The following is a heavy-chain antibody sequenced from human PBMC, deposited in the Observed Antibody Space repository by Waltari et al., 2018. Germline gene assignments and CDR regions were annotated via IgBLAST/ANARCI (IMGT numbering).Heavy chain of an antibody. J-gene: IGHJ4*02. CDR2: ISYDGSNK. CDR1: GFTFSSYA. D-gene: IGHD4-17*01. Sequence: QVQLVESGGGVVQPGRSLRLSCAASGFTFSSYAMHWVRQAPGKGLEWVAVISYDGSNKYYADSGKGRFTISRDNSKNTLYLQMNSLRAEDTAVYYCARDPYGDPYFDYWGQGTLVTVSS. CDR3: ARDPYGDPYFDY. V-gene: IGHV3-30-3*01.